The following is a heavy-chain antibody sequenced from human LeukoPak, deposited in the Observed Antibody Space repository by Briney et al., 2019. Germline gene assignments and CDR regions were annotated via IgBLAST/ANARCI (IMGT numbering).Heavy chain of an antibody. CDR3: ARVDGDYYFDY. Sequence: SETLSLTCTVSGGSISSYYWSWIRQPPGKGLEWIGYIYYSGSTNYNPSLKSRVTISVDTSKNQFPLKLSSVTAADTAVYYCARVDGDYYFDYWGQGTLVTVSS. CDR2: IYYSGST. CDR1: GGSISSYY. D-gene: IGHD4-17*01. J-gene: IGHJ4*02. V-gene: IGHV4-59*01.